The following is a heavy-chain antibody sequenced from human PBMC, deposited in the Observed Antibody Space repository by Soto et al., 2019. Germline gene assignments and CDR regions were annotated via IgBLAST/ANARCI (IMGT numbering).Heavy chain of an antibody. Sequence: SSRLALTCTVSGGSISSYYWSWIRQPPGKGLEWIGYIYYSGSTNYNPSLKSRVTISVDTSKNQFSLKLSSVTAADTAVYYCARDRGYSYGHRAFDIWGQGTMVTVSS. CDR1: GGSISSYY. CDR3: ARDRGYSYGHRAFDI. CDR2: IYYSGST. V-gene: IGHV4-59*01. J-gene: IGHJ3*02. D-gene: IGHD5-18*01.